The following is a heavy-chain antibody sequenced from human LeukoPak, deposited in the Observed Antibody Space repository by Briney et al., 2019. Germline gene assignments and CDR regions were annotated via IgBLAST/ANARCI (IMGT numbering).Heavy chain of an antibody. CDR2: IKQDGNEK. D-gene: IGHD4-17*01. Sequence: GGSLRLPCAASGFTFSSYWMSWVRQAPGRALEWVAHIKQDGNEKHYVDSVEGRFTLSRDDSKNSLYLQMNSLRVDDSAVYYCARGPNYGDRVDYFDYWGQGTLVTVSS. V-gene: IGHV3-7*01. J-gene: IGHJ4*02. CDR3: ARGPNYGDRVDYFDY. CDR1: GFTFSSYW.